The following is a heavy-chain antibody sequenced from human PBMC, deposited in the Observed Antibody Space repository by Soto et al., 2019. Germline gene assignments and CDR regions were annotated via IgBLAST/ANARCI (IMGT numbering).Heavy chain of an antibody. CDR1: GGSISRYY. D-gene: IGHD3-10*01. CDR2: IYYSGST. Sequence: SETLSLTCTVSGGSISRYYWSWIRQPPGKGLEWIGYIYYSGSTNYNPSLKSRVTISVDTSKNQFSLKMNSMTAEDTAVYYRARHHYGSGSTYFDYWGQGTLVTVSS. V-gene: IGHV4-59*08. CDR3: ARHHYGSGSTYFDY. J-gene: IGHJ4*02.